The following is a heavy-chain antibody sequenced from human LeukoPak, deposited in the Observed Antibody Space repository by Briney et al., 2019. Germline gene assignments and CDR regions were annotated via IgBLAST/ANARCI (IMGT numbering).Heavy chain of an antibody. CDR1: GGSISTYY. V-gene: IGHV4-59*01. D-gene: IGHD2-15*01. CDR2: IYYSGST. J-gene: IGHJ5*02. CDR3: ARAYCSGGICYSSRGMFDP. Sequence: SETLSLTCTVSGGSISTYYWTRIRQPPGKGLEWIGYIYYSGSTNYNPSLKSRVTISVDTSKNQFSLKLSSVTAADTAVYYCARAYCSGGICYSSRGMFDPWGQGTLVTVSS.